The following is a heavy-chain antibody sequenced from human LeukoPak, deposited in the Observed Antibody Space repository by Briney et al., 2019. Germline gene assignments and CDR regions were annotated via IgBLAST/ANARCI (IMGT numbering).Heavy chain of an antibody. CDR1: GFTFSSYA. D-gene: IGHD3-10*01. J-gene: IGHJ4*02. CDR3: AKVGELLWFGESHFDY. CDR2: ISGSGGST. V-gene: IGHV3-23*01. Sequence: PGGSLRLSCAASGFTFSSYAMSWVRQAPGKGLEWVSAISGSGGSTYYADSVKGRFTISRDNSKNTLYLQMNSLRAEDTAVYYCAKVGELLWFGESHFDYWGQGTLVTVSS.